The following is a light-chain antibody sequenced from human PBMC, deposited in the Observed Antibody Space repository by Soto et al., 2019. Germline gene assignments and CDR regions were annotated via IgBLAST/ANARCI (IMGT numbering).Light chain of an antibody. CDR3: QQYNTHSGT. V-gene: IGKV1-5*01. J-gene: IGKJ1*01. CDR2: DAS. Sequence: DIQMTQSPSTLAASGLGRGTITCRASQTVNAWLAWYQHKPGKAPKPLIYDASSLESGVPARFSGSGSGTEFILTISSLQPDDVGTYYCQQYNTHSGTFGQGTKVDIK. CDR1: QTVNAW.